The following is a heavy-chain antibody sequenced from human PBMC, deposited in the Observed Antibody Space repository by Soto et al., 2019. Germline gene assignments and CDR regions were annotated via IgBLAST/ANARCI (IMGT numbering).Heavy chain of an antibody. CDR1: GGSISPSYW. Sequence: VPLQGSGPGLVKPSGTLSLTCAVSGGSISPSYWWSWVRQPPGTGLEWVGEIFHCGSTHYNPSPRGRVSISVDKSKSQFSLKLTSVTAADTAVYYCARMGYCSGGRCYPAYYGMDVWGQGTTVTVSS. D-gene: IGHD2-15*01. J-gene: IGHJ6*02. V-gene: IGHV4-4*02. CDR3: ARMGYCSGGRCYPAYYGMDV. CDR2: IFHCGST.